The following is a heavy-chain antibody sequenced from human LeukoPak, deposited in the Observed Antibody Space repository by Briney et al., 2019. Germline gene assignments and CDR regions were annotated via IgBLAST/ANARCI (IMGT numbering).Heavy chain of an antibody. CDR1: GGSISSYY. J-gene: IGHJ4*02. CDR3: ARDLGLSLDN. CDR2: IFTSGST. D-gene: IGHD3-16*01. Sequence: SETLSLTCTVSGGSISSYYWSWIRQPAGEGLEWIGRIFTSGSTNYNPSLKSRVTMSVDTSRNQFSLRLSSVTAADTALYYCARDLGLSLDNWGQGILVTVSS. V-gene: IGHV4-4*07.